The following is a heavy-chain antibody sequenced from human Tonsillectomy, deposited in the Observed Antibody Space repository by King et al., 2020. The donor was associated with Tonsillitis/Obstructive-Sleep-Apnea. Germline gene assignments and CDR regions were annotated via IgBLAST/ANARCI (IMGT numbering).Heavy chain of an antibody. D-gene: IGHD2-8*02. V-gene: IGHV5-51*01. CDR1: GYSFTSYW. CDR2: IYPGDSDT. Sequence: DVQLVESGAEVKKPGESLKISCKGSGYSFTSYWIGWVRQMPGKGLEWMGIIYPGDSDTRYSPSFQGQVTISTDKSISTAYLQWSSLKASDTAMYYCASHEYTGGYCEAFQIWGQGIMVTVSS. J-gene: IGHJ3*02. CDR3: ASHEYTGGYCEAFQI.